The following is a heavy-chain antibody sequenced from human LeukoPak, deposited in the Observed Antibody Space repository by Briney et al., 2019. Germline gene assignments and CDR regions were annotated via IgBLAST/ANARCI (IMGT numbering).Heavy chain of an antibody. D-gene: IGHD5-24*01. CDR3: AGPRDGYNYRGYFDY. Sequence: HPGGSLRLSCAASGFTFSSYAMHWVRQAPGKGLEWAAVISHDGSNKCYADSVKGRFTVSRDNSKSTLYLQMNSLRAEDTAVYYCAGPRDGYNYRGYFDYWGQGTLVTVSS. V-gene: IGHV3-30*04. CDR2: ISHDGSNK. J-gene: IGHJ4*02. CDR1: GFTFSSYA.